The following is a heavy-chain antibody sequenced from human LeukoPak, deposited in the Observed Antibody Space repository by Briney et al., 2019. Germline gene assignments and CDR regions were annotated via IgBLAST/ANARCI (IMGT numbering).Heavy chain of an antibody. CDR1: GFTVSSNY. D-gene: IGHD1-26*01. V-gene: IGHV3-23*01. Sequence: SGGSLRLSCAASGFTVSSNYMSWVRQAPGKGLEWVSGIRGSGDRTFYADSVKGRFTISRDNSENTVYLQMSSLRVEDTAVYYCAKAAVGDVFSFDYWGQGTLVTVSS. CDR3: AKAAVGDVFSFDY. J-gene: IGHJ4*02. CDR2: IRGSGDRT.